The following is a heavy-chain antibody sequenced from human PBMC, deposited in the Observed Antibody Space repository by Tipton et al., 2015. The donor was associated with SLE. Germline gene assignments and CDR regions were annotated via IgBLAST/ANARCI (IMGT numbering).Heavy chain of an antibody. CDR1: GVSISSTSYY. Sequence: GLVKPSETLSLTCTVSGVSISSTSYYWAWIRQPPGKGLQWIGSAFYSGSTYHNPSLKSRVTMSVDTSKNQFYLKLISVTAADTAVYYCARELDTFDIWGQGTMVTVSS. J-gene: IGHJ3*02. CDR3: ARELDTFDI. V-gene: IGHV4-39*07. CDR2: AFYSGST.